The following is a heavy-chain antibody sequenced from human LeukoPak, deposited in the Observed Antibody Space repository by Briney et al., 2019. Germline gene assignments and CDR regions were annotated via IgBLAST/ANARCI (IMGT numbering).Heavy chain of an antibody. D-gene: IGHD1-26*01. Sequence: PGGSLRLSCEGSGFTFGSYWMHWVRQAPGKGLVWVSWIHSDGRSTGYADSVKGRFTVSRDDAKHTLFLQMNSLRAEDTAVYYCARDFGSSTSYFFDYWGRGTLVTVSS. V-gene: IGHV3-74*01. CDR3: ARDFGSSTSYFFDY. CDR2: IHSDGRST. J-gene: IGHJ4*02. CDR1: GFTFGSYW.